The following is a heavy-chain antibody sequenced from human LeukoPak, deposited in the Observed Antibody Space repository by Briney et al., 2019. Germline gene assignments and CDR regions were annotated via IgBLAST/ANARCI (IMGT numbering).Heavy chain of an antibody. J-gene: IGHJ4*02. CDR3: ARGGPTYYDILTGTPLFDY. CDR2: INPSGGST. V-gene: IGHV1-46*01. CDR1: GYTFTSYY. Sequence: ASVKVSCKASGYTFTSYYMHWVRQAPGQGLEWMGIINPSGGSTSYAQKFQGGVTMTRDTSTSTVYMELSSLRSDDTAVYYCARGGPTYYDILTGTPLFDYWGQGTLVTVSS. D-gene: IGHD3-9*01.